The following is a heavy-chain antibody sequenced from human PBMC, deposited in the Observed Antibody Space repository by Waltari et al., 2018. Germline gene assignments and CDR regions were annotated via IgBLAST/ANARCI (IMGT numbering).Heavy chain of an antibody. Sequence: QVHLQQRGAGLLKPSETLSLTSAVYGATFSGYYWAWLRQPPGKGPEWIGEINRGGNINLNPSLKSRVIMSVDTSKNQVFLKLTSVTAADTAVYYCARAEQGGSAVGPDFQHWGQGTLVTVSS. J-gene: IGHJ1*01. CDR2: INRGGNI. D-gene: IGHD1-26*01. V-gene: IGHV4-34*01. CDR3: ARAEQGGSAVGPDFQH. CDR1: GATFSGYY.